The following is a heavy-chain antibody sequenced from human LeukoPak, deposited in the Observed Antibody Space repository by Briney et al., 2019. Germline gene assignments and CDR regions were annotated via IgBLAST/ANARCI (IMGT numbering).Heavy chain of an antibody. Sequence: GGSLRLSCAASEFSVGSNYMTWVRQAPGKGLEWVSLIYSGGSTYYADSVKGRFTISRDNSKNTLYLQMNSLGAEDTAVYYCARDLSGIAGYTYGRGIDYWGQGTLVTVSS. CDR3: ARDLSGIAGYTYGRGIDY. J-gene: IGHJ4*02. CDR1: EFSVGSNY. D-gene: IGHD5-18*01. CDR2: IYSGGST. V-gene: IGHV3-66*01.